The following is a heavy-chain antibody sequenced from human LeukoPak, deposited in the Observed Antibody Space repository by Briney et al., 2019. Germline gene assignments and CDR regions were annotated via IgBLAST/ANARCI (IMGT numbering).Heavy chain of an antibody. CDR3: AKDRSPMVTTTGVFDY. J-gene: IGHJ4*02. CDR1: GFTFSSYG. D-gene: IGHD4-17*01. CDR2: IWYDGSNK. V-gene: IGHV3-33*06. Sequence: GGSLRLSCAASGFTFSSYGVHWVRQAPGKGLEWVAVIWYDGSNKYYADSVKGRFTISRDNSKNTLYLQMNSLRAEDTAVYYCAKDRSPMVTTTGVFDYWGQGTLVTVSS.